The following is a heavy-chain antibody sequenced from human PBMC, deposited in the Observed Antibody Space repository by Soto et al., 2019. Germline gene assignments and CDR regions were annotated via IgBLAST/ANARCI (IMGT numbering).Heavy chain of an antibody. Sequence: QVQLVQSGAEVKKPGSSVTVSCKTSGGTFSKDAINWVRQAPGQGLEWMGLLIPVFGSPIYAQKFQGRIRITEEESTSTAFMDLSSLRSEDTAVYYCTRVLGYTFEPGKTRYYAMDVWGQGTTVSVSS. CDR3: TRVLGYTFEPGKTRYYAMDV. V-gene: IGHV1-69*01. CDR2: LIPVFGSP. CDR1: GGTFSKDA. D-gene: IGHD5-18*01. J-gene: IGHJ6*02.